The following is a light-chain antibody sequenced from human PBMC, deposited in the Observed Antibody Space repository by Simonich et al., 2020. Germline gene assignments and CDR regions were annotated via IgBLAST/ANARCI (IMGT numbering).Light chain of an antibody. CDR2: DVS. Sequence: QSALTQPASVSGSPGQSITISCTGTSSDVCGYNYVSWYQQHPGKAPKLMIYDVSKRHSGVPDRFSGSKSGTSASLAISGLQSEDEADYYCAAWDDSLNGVVFGGGTKLTVL. J-gene: IGLJ2*01. V-gene: IGLV2-14*01. CDR1: SSDVCGYNY. CDR3: AAWDDSLNGVV.